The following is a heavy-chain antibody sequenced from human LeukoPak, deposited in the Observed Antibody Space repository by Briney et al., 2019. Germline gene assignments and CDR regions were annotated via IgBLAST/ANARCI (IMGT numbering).Heavy chain of an antibody. CDR2: INHSGST. V-gene: IGHV4-34*01. CDR1: GGSFSGYY. CDR3: ARGAHTTYYYGSGSYYWYDS. D-gene: IGHD3-10*01. Sequence: PSETLSLTCAVYGGSFSGYYWSWIRQPPGKELEWIGEINHSGSTNYNPSLKSRVTISVDTSKNQFSLKLSSVTAADTAVYYCARGAHTTYYYGSGSYYWYDSWGQGTLVTVSS. J-gene: IGHJ4*02.